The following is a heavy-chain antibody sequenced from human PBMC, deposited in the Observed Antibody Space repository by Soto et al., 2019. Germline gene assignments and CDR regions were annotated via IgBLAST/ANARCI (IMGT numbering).Heavy chain of an antibody. CDR2: ISDIGDRT. CDR1: GFSFIDYA. V-gene: IGHV3-23*01. J-gene: IGHJ4*02. CDR3: AKDNGGTVSGTFWP. Sequence: GGSLRLSCAASGFSFIDYAMSWVRQAPGKGLQWVSAISDIGDRTFYADSVKGRFTVSRDNSKNTLYLQMNSLRAEDTALYYCAKDNGGTVSGTFWPWGQGTLVTVSS. D-gene: IGHD6-19*01.